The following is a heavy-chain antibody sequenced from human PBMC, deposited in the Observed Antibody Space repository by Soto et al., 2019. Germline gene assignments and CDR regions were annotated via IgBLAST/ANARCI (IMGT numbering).Heavy chain of an antibody. CDR3: GKDQGKYRRSCTHFDY. Sequence: EGSLRLSCAASGFTFSSYGMHWVRQAPAKGLEWVAVRSYDGSNKYYEDSVQGRFTITRDNSKNTLYLQMNSLRAEDTAVYYFGKDQGKYRRSCTHFDYWGPGTLVTVSS. CDR2: RSYDGSNK. J-gene: IGHJ4*02. CDR1: GFTFSSYG. D-gene: IGHD6-13*01. V-gene: IGHV3-30*18.